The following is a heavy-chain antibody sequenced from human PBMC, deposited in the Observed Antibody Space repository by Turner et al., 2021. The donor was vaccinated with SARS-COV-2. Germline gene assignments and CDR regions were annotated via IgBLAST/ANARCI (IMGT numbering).Heavy chain of an antibody. CDR3: ARDLFRALRVDDMDV. Sequence: VQLLEPGWGLIQPGGFLRLPCAPSGFTFSSHSMSWVRQAPGKGLEWVEVIWYDGSNRYYADSVKRRFTISRDTSKNTLNLQMNSLRAEDTAVYYGARDLFRALRVDDMDVWGQGTTVTVSS. CDR1: GFTFSSHS. D-gene: IGHD1-26*01. V-gene: IGHV3-33*08. CDR2: IWYDGSNR. J-gene: IGHJ6*02.